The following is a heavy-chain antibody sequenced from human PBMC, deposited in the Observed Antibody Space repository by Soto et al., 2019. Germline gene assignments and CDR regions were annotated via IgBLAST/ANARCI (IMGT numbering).Heavy chain of an antibody. CDR3: ATLTRGIAARRGWFDP. D-gene: IGHD6-6*01. V-gene: IGHV4-31*02. CDR1: GGSISSGGYY. Sequence: SETLSLTCTVSGGSISSGGYYWSWIRQHPGKGLEWIGYIYYSGSTYYNPSLKSRVTISVDTSKNQFSLKLSSVTAADTAVYYCATLTRGIAARRGWFDPWGQGTLVTVSS. J-gene: IGHJ5*02. CDR2: IYYSGST.